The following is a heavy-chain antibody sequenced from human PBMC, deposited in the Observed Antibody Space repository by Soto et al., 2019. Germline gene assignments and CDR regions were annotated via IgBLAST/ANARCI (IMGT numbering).Heavy chain of an antibody. CDR2: ISSGGKTT. D-gene: IGHD3-22*01. V-gene: IGHV3-48*03. CDR3: ARNYIIYYDGSRAHYS. Sequence: GGSLRLSCVASGFTFSSFEMNWVRQAPGKGLEWISYISSGGKTTYYADSVKGRFTISRDNAKNSLYLQMSSLRAEDAAVYYCARNYIIYYDGSRAHYSWGRGTLVTVS. CDR1: GFTFSSFE. J-gene: IGHJ5*02.